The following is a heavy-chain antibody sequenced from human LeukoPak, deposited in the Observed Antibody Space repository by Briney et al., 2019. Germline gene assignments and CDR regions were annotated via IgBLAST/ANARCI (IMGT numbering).Heavy chain of an antibody. CDR1: GFTFGDYA. D-gene: IGHD5-12*01. V-gene: IGHV3-49*04. J-gene: IGHJ4*02. CDR2: IRSKNYGGTT. Sequence: PGGSLRLSCTGSGFTFGDYAMNWVRQAPGKGLEWVGSIRSKNYGGTTEYAASVKGRFTISRDDSRGIAYLQMNSLKTEDTAVYYCTRVIVATKDYWGQGTLVTVSS. CDR3: TRVIVATKDY.